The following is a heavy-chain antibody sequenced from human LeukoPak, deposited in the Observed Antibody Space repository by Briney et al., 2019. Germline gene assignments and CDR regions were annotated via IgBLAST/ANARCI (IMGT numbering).Heavy chain of an antibody. CDR1: GGSFSGYY. J-gene: IGHJ1*01. CDR3: ASEAVAGPEYFQH. D-gene: IGHD6-19*01. CDR2: INHSGST. Sequence: SETLSLTCAVYGGSFSGYYWSWIRQPPGKGLEWIGEINHSGSTNYNPSLKSRVTISVDTFKNQFSLKLSSVTAADTAVYYCASEAVAGPEYFQHWGQGTLVTVSS. V-gene: IGHV4-34*01.